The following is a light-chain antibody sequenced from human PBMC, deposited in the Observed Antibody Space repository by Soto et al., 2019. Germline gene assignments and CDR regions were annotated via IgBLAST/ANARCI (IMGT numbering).Light chain of an antibody. Sequence: QSALTQPTSASGSPGQSVTISCTGTSSDIGRYNYVSWYQQHPGKAPKLMIYEVSKRPSGVPDRFSGSKSGNTASLTVSGLQAEDEADYYCSSYAGSNNLFGGGTQLTVL. J-gene: IGLJ2*01. CDR1: SSDIGRYNY. V-gene: IGLV2-8*01. CDR2: EVS. CDR3: SSYAGSNNL.